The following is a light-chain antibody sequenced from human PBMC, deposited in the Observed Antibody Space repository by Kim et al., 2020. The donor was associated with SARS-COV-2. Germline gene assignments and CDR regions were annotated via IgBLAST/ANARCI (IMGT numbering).Light chain of an antibody. CDR3: QQYGSSPGT. Sequence: SPGESASLACRDSQSGSSSYLAWYQQKPGQAPRLLIYGACSRATGIPDRFSGSGSGTDFTLSISRLEPEDFAVYYCQQYGSSPGTFGQGTKLEI. J-gene: IGKJ2*01. CDR2: GAC. CDR1: QSGSSSY. V-gene: IGKV3-20*01.